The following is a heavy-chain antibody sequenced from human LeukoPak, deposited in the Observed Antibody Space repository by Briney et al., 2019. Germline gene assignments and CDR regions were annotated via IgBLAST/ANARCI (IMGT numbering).Heavy chain of an antibody. D-gene: IGHD6-13*01. CDR3: AREAPTQHSSSWPLDY. Sequence: PGGSLRLSCAASGFTFDDYGMSWVRHAPGKGLEWVSGINWNGGSTVYADSVKGGFTISRDNAKHSLYLQMNSLRAEDTALYYCAREAPTQHSSSWPLDYWGQGTLVTVSS. CDR2: INWNGGST. V-gene: IGHV3-20*04. J-gene: IGHJ4*02. CDR1: GFTFDDYG.